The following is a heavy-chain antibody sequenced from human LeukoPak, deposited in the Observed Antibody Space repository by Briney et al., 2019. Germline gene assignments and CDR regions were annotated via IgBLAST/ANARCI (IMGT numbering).Heavy chain of an antibody. V-gene: IGHV1-2*02. CDR3: ARWGDGYNYWFDP. Sequence: GASVKVSCKASGYTFTGYYMHWVRQAPGQGLEWMGWINPNSGGTNYAQKFQGRVTMTRDTSISTAYMELSRLRSDDTAVYYCARWGDGYNYWFDPWGQGTLVTVSS. J-gene: IGHJ5*02. CDR2: INPNSGGT. D-gene: IGHD5-24*01. CDR1: GYTFTGYY.